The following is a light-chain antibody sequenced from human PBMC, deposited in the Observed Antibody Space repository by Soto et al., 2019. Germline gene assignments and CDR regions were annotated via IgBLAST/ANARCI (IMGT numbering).Light chain of an antibody. CDR1: HSVSNW. Sequence: DIQMTQSPSTLSASVVDRVRITCRASHSVSNWLAWYQQKPGKAPNLLIYKASSLESGVPSRFSGSGSGTEFTLTISSLQPDDFATYYCQQYYTYWTFGQGTKVEIK. CDR3: QQYYTYWT. J-gene: IGKJ1*01. CDR2: KAS. V-gene: IGKV1-5*03.